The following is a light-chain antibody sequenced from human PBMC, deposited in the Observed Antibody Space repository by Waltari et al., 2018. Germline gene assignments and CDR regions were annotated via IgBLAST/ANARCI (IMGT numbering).Light chain of an antibody. CDR3: QQYDISPLT. CDR1: QTVRATY. Sequence: EIVLTQSPGTLSLSPGARATLSCRASQTVRATYLAWYQQKPGQAPTLVIHDTSSRATGIPDRFRGSGSGTDFSLTISSLEPEDFAVYYCQQYDISPLTFGGGTKVETK. J-gene: IGKJ4*01. CDR2: DTS. V-gene: IGKV3-20*01.